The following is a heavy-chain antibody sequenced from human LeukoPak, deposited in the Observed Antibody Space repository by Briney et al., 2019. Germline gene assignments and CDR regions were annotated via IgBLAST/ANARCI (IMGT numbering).Heavy chain of an antibody. V-gene: IGHV4-34*01. D-gene: IGHD6-19*01. Sequence: SETLSLTCAVYGGSFSSYYWSWIRQPPGKGLEWIGEINHSGSTNYNPSLKSRVTISVDTSKNQFSLKLSSVTAADTAVYYCARRGRFTAPGIAVAGKAFDIWGQGTMVTVSS. CDR3: ARRGRFTAPGIAVAGKAFDI. CDR2: INHSGST. J-gene: IGHJ3*02. CDR1: GGSFSSYY.